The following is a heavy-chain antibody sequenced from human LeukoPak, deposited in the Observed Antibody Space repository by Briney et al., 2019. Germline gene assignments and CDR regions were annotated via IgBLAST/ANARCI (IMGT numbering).Heavy chain of an antibody. CDR2: IEQDGSDK. J-gene: IGHJ4*02. CDR1: GFTFSSSW. D-gene: IGHD3-10*01. Sequence: GGSLRLSCAASGFTFSSSWMSWVRQAPGKGLEWAAHIEQDGSDKYYVDSVKGRFTISRDNAKNSLYLQLNSLRVEDTAMYYCARHSSGSYYTYWGQGTLVTVSS. CDR3: ARHSSGSYYTY. V-gene: IGHV3-7*01.